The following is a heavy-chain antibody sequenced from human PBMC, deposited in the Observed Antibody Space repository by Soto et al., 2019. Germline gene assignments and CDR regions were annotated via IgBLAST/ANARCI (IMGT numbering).Heavy chain of an antibody. Sequence: SETLSLTCTVSGGSIRSYYWSWIRQPPGKGLEWIGYIYHTGSTNYNPSLKSRVTISVDTSNNHFSLRVSSVTAADMAMYYCARHYSDYVYFDSWGQGTLVTVSS. CDR1: GGSIRSYY. CDR2: IYHTGST. CDR3: ARHYSDYVYFDS. V-gene: IGHV4-59*08. J-gene: IGHJ4*02. D-gene: IGHD4-17*01.